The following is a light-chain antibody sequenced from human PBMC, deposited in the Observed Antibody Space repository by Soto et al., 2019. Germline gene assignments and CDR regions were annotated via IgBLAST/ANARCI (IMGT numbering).Light chain of an antibody. Sequence: EIVLTQYPGTLSLSPGERATLACRARQSVSTSYLAWYQQKPGQAPRLLIYGASSRATGIPDRFSGSGSGTDFTLTISRLEPEDFAGYFCQQYGSSPYTFGQGTKLEIK. CDR2: GAS. V-gene: IGKV3-20*01. J-gene: IGKJ2*01. CDR1: QSVSTSY. CDR3: QQYGSSPYT.